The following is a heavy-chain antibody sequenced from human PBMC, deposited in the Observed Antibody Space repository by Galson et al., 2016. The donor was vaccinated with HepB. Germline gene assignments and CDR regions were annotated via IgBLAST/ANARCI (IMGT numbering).Heavy chain of an antibody. CDR1: GFTFSDYY. Sequence: SLRLSCAASGFTFSDYYMTWIRQAPGKGLEWVAAVSGSAAGTEYGITTDYADSVKGRFTISRDNSKNTLYLQMNSLRAEDTAVYYCAKVGPSCSSTRCSDYYFDSWGQGTLVSVSS. CDR2: VSGSAAGTEYGITT. CDR3: AKVGPSCSSTRCSDYYFDS. J-gene: IGHJ4*02. V-gene: IGHV3-23*01. D-gene: IGHD2-2*01.